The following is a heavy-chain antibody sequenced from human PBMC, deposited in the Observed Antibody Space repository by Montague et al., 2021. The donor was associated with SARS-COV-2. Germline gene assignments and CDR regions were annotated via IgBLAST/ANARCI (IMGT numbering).Heavy chain of an antibody. CDR3: ARDGFYYDRSGPSNFDY. V-gene: IGHV4-39*07. CDR2: IYYSGST. J-gene: IGHJ4*02. CDR1: VGSISSNNCY. D-gene: IGHD3-22*01. Sequence: SETLSLTCTVSVGSISSNNCYWGWIRQPPGKALEWIGSIYYSGSTYYNPSLKSRVTMSVDTSENQFSLKLSSVTAADTAVYYCARDGFYYDRSGPSNFDYWGQGTLVTVPS.